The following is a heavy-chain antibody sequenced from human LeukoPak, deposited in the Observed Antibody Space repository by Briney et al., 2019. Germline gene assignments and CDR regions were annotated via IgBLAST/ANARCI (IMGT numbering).Heavy chain of an antibody. D-gene: IGHD5-12*01. CDR3: ARDYSGYDGFDY. CDR2: ISVYNVNT. J-gene: IGHJ4*02. CDR1: GYTFTSYG. Sequence: GASVKVSCKASGYTFTSYGISWVRQAPGQGLEWLGWISVYNVNTNYAQKLQGRVTMTTDTSTSTVHMELRSLRSDDTAVYYRARDYSGYDGFDYWGQGTLVTVSS. V-gene: IGHV1-18*01.